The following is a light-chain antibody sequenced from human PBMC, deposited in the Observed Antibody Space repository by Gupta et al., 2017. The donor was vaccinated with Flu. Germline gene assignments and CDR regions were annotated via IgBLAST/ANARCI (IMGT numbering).Light chain of an antibody. Sequence: QSVLTQPPSVSAAPGQKVAISCSGSHSDIGNNFVSWYQQFPGSAPKVIIYEDNKRLSGIPDRFAGSKSGTSATLDITDLQTGDEADYYCASWDASQTVVRFGGGTRLTVL. CDR3: ASWDASQTVVR. CDR2: EDN. V-gene: IGLV1-51*01. CDR1: HSDIGNNF. J-gene: IGLJ2*01.